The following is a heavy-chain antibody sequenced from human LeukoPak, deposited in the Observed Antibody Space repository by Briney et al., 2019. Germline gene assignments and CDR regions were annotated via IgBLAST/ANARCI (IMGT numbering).Heavy chain of an antibody. V-gene: IGHV4-4*02. CDR1: GVSISDSFEHS. CDR3: ARGSDYTWGG. D-gene: IGHD3-10*01. Sequence: PSETLSLTCVVSGVSISDSFEHSWSWVRQPPGKGYDWIAEVHHTGRTIYSPSFARRVTISADTSKNQVSLKLTSVAAADTAVYFCARGSDYTWGGWGQGTLVTVSS. CDR2: VHHTGRT. J-gene: IGHJ4*01.